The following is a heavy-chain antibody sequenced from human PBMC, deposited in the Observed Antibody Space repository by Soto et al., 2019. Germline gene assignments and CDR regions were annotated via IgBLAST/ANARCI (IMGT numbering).Heavy chain of an antibody. J-gene: IGHJ4*02. Sequence: PSETLSLTCTVSGGSISSGDYYWSWIRQPPGKGLEWIGYIYYSGSTYYNPSLKSRVTISVDTSKNQFSLKLSSVTAADTAVYYCASLSTPRGYSYGSLIHYWGQGTLVTVSS. D-gene: IGHD5-18*01. CDR2: IYYSGST. CDR1: GGSISSGDYY. CDR3: ASLSTPRGYSYGSLIHY. V-gene: IGHV4-30-4*01.